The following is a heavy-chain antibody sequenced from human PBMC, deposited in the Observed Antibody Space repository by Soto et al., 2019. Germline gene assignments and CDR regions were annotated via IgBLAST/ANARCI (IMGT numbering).Heavy chain of an antibody. V-gene: IGHV3-33*01. D-gene: IGHD3-22*01. CDR2: IWYDGSNK. CDR3: ARDPRGSVYYPYWYFDL. Sequence: QVQLVESGGGVVQPGRSLRLSCAASGFTFSSYGMHWVRQAPGKGLEWVAVIWYDGSNKYYADSVKGRFTISRDNSKNTLYLQMNILKAEDTAVYYCARDPRGSVYYPYWYFDLLGRGTLVPVSS. CDR1: GFTFSSYG. J-gene: IGHJ2*01.